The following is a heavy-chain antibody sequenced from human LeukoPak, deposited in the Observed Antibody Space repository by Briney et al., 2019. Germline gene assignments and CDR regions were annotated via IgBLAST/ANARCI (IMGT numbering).Heavy chain of an antibody. Sequence: PGGSLRLSCAASGFTFSSYWMSWVRQAPGKGLEWVANIKEDGSEKYYVDSVKGRFTISRDNAKKSLYLQMNSLRAEDTAVYYCAGGTGFLFENWGQGTLVAVSS. CDR1: GFTFSSYW. CDR3: AGGTGFLFEN. J-gene: IGHJ4*02. CDR2: IKEDGSEK. V-gene: IGHV3-7*05. D-gene: IGHD3/OR15-3a*01.